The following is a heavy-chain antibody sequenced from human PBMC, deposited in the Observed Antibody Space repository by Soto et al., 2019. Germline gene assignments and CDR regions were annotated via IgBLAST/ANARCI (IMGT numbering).Heavy chain of an antibody. CDR1: GFTFRSYN. CDR2: ISSSSSTI. D-gene: IGHD5-12*01. Sequence: DVQLVESGGGLVQPGGSLRLSCAASGFTFRSYNMNWVRQAPGKGLDWLSYISSSSSTIYYADSVKGRFTISRDNAKNSLYLQMNSLREDDTAMYYCARGGTIAVTTIGDYWGQGTLVTVSS. V-gene: IGHV3-48*02. CDR3: ARGGTIAVTTIGDY. J-gene: IGHJ4*01.